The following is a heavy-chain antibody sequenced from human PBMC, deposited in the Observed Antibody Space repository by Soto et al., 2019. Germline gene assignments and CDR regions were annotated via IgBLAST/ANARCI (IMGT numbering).Heavy chain of an antibody. CDR1: GFIFTNFG. Sequence: QVQLVESGGGVVQPGGTLRLSCAASGFIFTNFGMQWVRQAPGRGLEWVAVIAYDGSLKYYVDSVKGRFTISRDNSKNTLYLQINSLRAEDTAVYYCAKDLKVSGSHYGTLNYYYGMDVWGQGTTVSV. D-gene: IGHD3-10*01. J-gene: IGHJ6*02. CDR3: AKDLKVSGSHYGTLNYYYGMDV. CDR2: IAYDGSLK. V-gene: IGHV3-30*18.